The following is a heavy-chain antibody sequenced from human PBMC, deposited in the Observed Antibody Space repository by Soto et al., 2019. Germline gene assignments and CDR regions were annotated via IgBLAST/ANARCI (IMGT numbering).Heavy chain of an antibody. J-gene: IGHJ4*02. CDR3: GFKTNGTPX. V-gene: IGHV3-30*03. D-gene: IGHD2-8*01. Sequence: PWGSLRLSCAASGFTFSSCDIHWVRQAPGKGLEWVTFISHDGISKYYTDSVRGRFTISRDNSENTLYMQMKSLIPEDTAVYYCGFKTNGTPXWGQGTLVTVSX. CDR1: GFTFSSCD. CDR2: ISHDGISK.